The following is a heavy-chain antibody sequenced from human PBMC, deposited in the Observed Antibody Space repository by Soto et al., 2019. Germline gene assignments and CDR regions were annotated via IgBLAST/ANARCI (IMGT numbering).Heavy chain of an antibody. Sequence: PSETLSLTCAVSGGSISSGGYSWSWIRQPPGKGLEWIGYIYHSGSTYYNPSLKSRVTISVDRSKNQFSLKLSSVTAADTAVYYCARVSYDILTGYYNVCWFDPWGQGTLVTVSS. CDR1: GGSISSGGYS. D-gene: IGHD3-9*01. CDR2: IYHSGST. V-gene: IGHV4-30-2*01. CDR3: ARVSYDILTGYYNVCWFDP. J-gene: IGHJ5*02.